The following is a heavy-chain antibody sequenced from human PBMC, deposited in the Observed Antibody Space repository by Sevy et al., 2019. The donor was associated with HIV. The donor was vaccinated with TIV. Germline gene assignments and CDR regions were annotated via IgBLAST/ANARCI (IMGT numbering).Heavy chain of an antibody. V-gene: IGHV3-21*06. CDR3: ARDHGYCSGGSCYSGGY. CDR2: SSGTGSYI. Sequence: GGFLRLSCSASGFTFSSYTMIWVRQAPGRGLEWVSASSGTGSYIYYADSVKDRFTISRDNAKNLLYLQMNSLRAEDTAVYYCARDHGYCSGGSCYSGGYWGQGTLVTVSS. D-gene: IGHD2-15*01. J-gene: IGHJ4*02. CDR1: GFTFSSYT.